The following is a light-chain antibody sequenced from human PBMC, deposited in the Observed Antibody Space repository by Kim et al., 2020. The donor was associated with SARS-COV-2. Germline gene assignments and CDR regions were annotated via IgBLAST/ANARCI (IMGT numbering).Light chain of an antibody. CDR2: GAS. CDR1: PSVSSSY. Sequence: SPGERAALSFRASPSVSSSYLAWYQQKPGQDPRLLIYGASSRATGIPDRFSGSGSGTDFTLTISRLEPEDFAVYYCQQYGSSPLTFGGGTKVDIK. CDR3: QQYGSSPLT. V-gene: IGKV3-20*01. J-gene: IGKJ4*01.